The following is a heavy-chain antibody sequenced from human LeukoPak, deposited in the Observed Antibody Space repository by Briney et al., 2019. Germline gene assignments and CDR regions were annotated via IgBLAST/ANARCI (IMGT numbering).Heavy chain of an antibody. J-gene: IGHJ5*02. D-gene: IGHD3-22*01. CDR2: INPNSGGT. CDR1: GYTFTGYY. CDR3: ANHDYYDSSGYSP. V-gene: IGHV1-2*02. Sequence: GASVKVSCKASGYTFTGYYMHWVRQAPGQGLEWMGWINPNSGGTNYAQKFQGRVTMTRDTSISTAYMGLSRLRSDDTAVYYCANHDYYDSSGYSPWGQGTLVTVSS.